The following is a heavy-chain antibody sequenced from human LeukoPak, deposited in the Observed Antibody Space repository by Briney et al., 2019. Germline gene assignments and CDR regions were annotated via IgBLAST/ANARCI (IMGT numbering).Heavy chain of an antibody. J-gene: IGHJ4*02. CDR2: IKSKTDGRTT. CDR3: TTDLDCSSTSCSDY. V-gene: IGHV3-15*01. CDR1: GFTFSNAW. D-gene: IGHD2-2*01. Sequence: PGGSLRLSCAASGFTFSNAWMSWVRQAPGKGLEWVGRIKSKTDGRTTDYAAPVKGRFTISRDDSKNTLYLQMNSLKTEDTAVYYCTTDLDCSSTSCSDYWGQGTLVTVPS.